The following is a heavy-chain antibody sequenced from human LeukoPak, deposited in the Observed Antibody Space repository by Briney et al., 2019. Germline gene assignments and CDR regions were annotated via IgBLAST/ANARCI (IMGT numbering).Heavy chain of an antibody. CDR2: IIPILGIA. V-gene: IGHV1-69*04. CDR1: GGTFSSYA. J-gene: IGHJ5*02. CDR3: ARDRIPSIVGATAVRYNWFDP. D-gene: IGHD1-26*01. Sequence: GASVKVSCKASGGTFSSYAISWVRQAPGQGLEWMGRIIPILGIANYAQKFQGRVTITADKSTSTAYMELSSLRSEDTAVYYCARDRIPSIVGATAVRYNWFDPWGQGTLVTVSS.